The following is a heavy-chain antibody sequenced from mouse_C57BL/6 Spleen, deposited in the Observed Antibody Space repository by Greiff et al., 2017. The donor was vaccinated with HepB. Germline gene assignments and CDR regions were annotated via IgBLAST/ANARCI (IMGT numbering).Heavy chain of an antibody. Sequence: EVKVVESGGGLVQPKGSLKLSCAASGFSFNTYAMNWVRQAPGKGLEWVARIRSKSNNYATYYADSVKDRFTISRDDSESMLYLQMNNLKTEDTAMYYCVLDYDWAYAMDYWGQGTSVTVSS. CDR2: IRSKSNNYAT. D-gene: IGHD2-4*01. V-gene: IGHV10-1*01. CDR3: VLDYDWAYAMDY. CDR1: GFSFNTYA. J-gene: IGHJ4*01.